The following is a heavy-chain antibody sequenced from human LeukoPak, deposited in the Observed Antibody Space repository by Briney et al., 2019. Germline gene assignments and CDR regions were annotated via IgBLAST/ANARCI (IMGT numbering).Heavy chain of an antibody. D-gene: IGHD2-21*01. CDR2: IIPIFGTA. CDR1: GYTFTSYY. V-gene: IGHV1-69*13. Sequence: SVKVSCKASGYTFTSYYMRWVRQAPGQGLEWMGGIIPIFGTANYAQKFQGRVTITADESTSTAYMELSSLRSEDTAVYYCARAYCGGDCYPVTYYYYYMDVWGKGTTVTVSS. J-gene: IGHJ6*03. CDR3: ARAYCGGDCYPVTYYYYYMDV.